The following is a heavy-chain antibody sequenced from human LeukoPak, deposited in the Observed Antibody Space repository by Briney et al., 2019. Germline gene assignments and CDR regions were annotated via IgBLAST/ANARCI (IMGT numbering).Heavy chain of an antibody. CDR3: ARGSTYYDSSGQVPFDY. CDR2: ISSSSSTI. D-gene: IGHD3-22*01. V-gene: IGHV3-48*01. Sequence: GGSLRLSCAASGFTFSTYSMDWVRQAPGKGLEWVSYISSSSSTIYYADSVKGRFTISRDNAKNSLYLQMNSLRAEDTAVYYCARGSTYYDSSGQVPFDYWGQGTLVTVSS. CDR1: GFTFSTYS. J-gene: IGHJ4*02.